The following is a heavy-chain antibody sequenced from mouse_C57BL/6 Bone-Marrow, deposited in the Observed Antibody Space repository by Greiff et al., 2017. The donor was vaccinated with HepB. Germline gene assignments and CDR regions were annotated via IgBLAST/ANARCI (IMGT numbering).Heavy chain of an antibody. Sequence: EVKLVESGPGLVKPSQSLSLTCSVTGYSITSGYYWNWIRQFPGNKLEWMGYISYDGSNNYNPSLKNRISITRDTSKNQFFLKLNSVTTEDTATYYCARDPIYDGYYYAMDYWGQGTSVTVSS. J-gene: IGHJ4*01. CDR3: ARDPIYDGYYYAMDY. CDR1: GYSITSGYY. V-gene: IGHV3-6*01. D-gene: IGHD2-3*01. CDR2: ISYDGSN.